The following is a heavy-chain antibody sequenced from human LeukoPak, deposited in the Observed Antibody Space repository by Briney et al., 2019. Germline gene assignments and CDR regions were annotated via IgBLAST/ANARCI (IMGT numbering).Heavy chain of an antibody. CDR1: GFTFSSYS. V-gene: IGHV3-21*01. Sequence: GGSLRLSCAASGFTFSSYSMNWVRQAPGKGLEWVSSISSSSSYIYYADSVKGRFTISRDNAKNSLYLQMNSLRAEDTAVYYCARAGRGIADHDLDHWGQGTLVTVSS. CDR2: ISSSSSYI. CDR3: ARAGRGIADHDLDH. J-gene: IGHJ4*02. D-gene: IGHD6-13*01.